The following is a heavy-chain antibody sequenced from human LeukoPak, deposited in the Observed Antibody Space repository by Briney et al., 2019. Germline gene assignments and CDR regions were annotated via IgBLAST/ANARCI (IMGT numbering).Heavy chain of an antibody. J-gene: IGHJ4*02. D-gene: IGHD3-22*01. Sequence: KASETLSLTYTISGGSISSSSYYWGWIRQPPGKGLEWIGSIYYSGRTYYNPSLKSRVTISVDTSKNQFSLKLSSVTAADTAVYYCARRGITMKGGVAIDYWGQGTLVTVSS. CDR2: IYYSGRT. V-gene: IGHV4-39*01. CDR1: GGSISSSSYY. CDR3: ARRGITMKGGVAIDY.